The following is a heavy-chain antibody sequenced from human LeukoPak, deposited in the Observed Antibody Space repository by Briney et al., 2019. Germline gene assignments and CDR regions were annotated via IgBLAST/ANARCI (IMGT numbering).Heavy chain of an antibody. V-gene: IGHV4-59*01. D-gene: IGHD3-10*01. J-gene: IGHJ4*02. Sequence: SETLSLTRTVSRGSISSYYWSWIRQPPGKGLEWIGYIYYSGSTNYNPSLKSRVTISVDTSKNQFSLKLSSVTAADTAVYYCARVLRDGGSGSYYPDVNFDYWGQGTLVTVSS. CDR2: IYYSGST. CDR3: ARVLRDGGSGSYYPDVNFDY. CDR1: RGSISSYY.